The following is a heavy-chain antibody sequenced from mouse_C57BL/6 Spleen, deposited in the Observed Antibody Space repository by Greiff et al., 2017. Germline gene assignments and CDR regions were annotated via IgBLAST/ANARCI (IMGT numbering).Heavy chain of an antibody. V-gene: IGHV1-50*01. CDR1: GYTFTSYW. CDR3: ARDYYGSSSWYCDV. J-gene: IGHJ1*03. CDR2: IDPSDSYT. Sequence: VQLQQPGAELVKPGASVKLSCKASGYTFTSYWMPWVKQRPGQGLEWIGEIDPSDSYTNYTPKFKGKATLTVDTPSSTAYLQLSSLTSEDSAVYYCARDYYGSSSWYCDVWGTGTTVTVSS. D-gene: IGHD1-1*01.